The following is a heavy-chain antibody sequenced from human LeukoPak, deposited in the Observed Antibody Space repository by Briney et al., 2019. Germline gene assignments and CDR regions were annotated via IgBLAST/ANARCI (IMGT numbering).Heavy chain of an antibody. J-gene: IGHJ4*02. CDR1: GFTFTSSA. CDR2: IVVGSGNT. CDR3: AAVAGKRIDFDY. D-gene: IGHD6-19*01. V-gene: IGHV1-58*01. Sequence: SVNVSCKASGFTFTSSAVQWVRQARGQRLEWIGWIVVGSGNTNYAQKFQERVTITRDMSTSTAYMELSSLRSEDTAVYYCAAVAGKRIDFDYWGQGTLVTVSS.